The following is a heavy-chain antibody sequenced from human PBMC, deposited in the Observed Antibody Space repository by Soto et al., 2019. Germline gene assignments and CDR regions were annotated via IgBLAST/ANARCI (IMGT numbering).Heavy chain of an antibody. V-gene: IGHV5-10-1*01. CDR3: ARHVRYYYSSCYYSHDSFDI. CDR1: GYSFTSYW. Sequence: GASLKISCKGPGYSFTSYWISWVRQMPGKGLEWIGRIDPSDSYTNYSPSFQGHVTSSADKPNSTAYLHWSSLKSSNTAMYYCARHVRYYYSSCYYSHDSFDIWGQWTMVNVAS. J-gene: IGHJ3*02. CDR2: IDPSDSYT. D-gene: IGHD3-22*01.